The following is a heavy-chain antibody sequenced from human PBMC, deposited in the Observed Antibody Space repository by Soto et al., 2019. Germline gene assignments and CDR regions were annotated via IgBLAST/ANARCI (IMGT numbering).Heavy chain of an antibody. CDR3: ARDGVTIFGVVNRPYYYYGMDV. CDR1: GYTFTSYG. J-gene: IGHJ6*02. D-gene: IGHD3-3*01. V-gene: IGHV1-18*01. CDR2: ISAYNGNT. Sequence: ASVKVSCKASGYTFTSYGISWVRQAPGQGLEWMGWISAYNGNTNYAQKLQGRVTMTTDTSTSTAYMELRSLGSDDTAVYYCARDGVTIFGVVNRPYYYYGMDVWGQGTTVTVSS.